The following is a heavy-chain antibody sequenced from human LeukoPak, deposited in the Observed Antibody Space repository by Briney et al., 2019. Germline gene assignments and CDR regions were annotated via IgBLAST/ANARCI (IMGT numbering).Heavy chain of an antibody. CDR3: AGLVGRYSSGLYYYYFDY. V-gene: IGHV4-39*07. J-gene: IGHJ4*02. D-gene: IGHD3-22*01. CDR1: GGSISSSSYY. CDR2: IYYSGST. Sequence: SETLSLTCTVSGGSISSSSYYWGWIRQPPGKGLEWIGSIYYSGSTYYNPSLKSRVTISVDTSKNQFSLKLSSVTAADTAVYYCAGLVGRYSSGLYYYYFDYWGQGTLVTVSS.